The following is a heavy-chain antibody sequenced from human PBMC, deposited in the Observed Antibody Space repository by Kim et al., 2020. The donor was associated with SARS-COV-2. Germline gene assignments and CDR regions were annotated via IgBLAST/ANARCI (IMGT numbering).Heavy chain of an antibody. CDR2: IIPIFGTA. CDR3: ARDSRSITMVRAPSPYYYGKDV. D-gene: IGHD3-10*01. Sequence: SVKVSCKASGGTFSSYAISWVRQAPGQGLEWMGGIIPIFGTANYAQKFQGRVTITADESTSTAYMELSSLRSEDTAVYYCARDSRSITMVRAPSPYYYGKDVWGQGTTVTVSS. J-gene: IGHJ6*02. V-gene: IGHV1-69*13. CDR1: GGTFSSYA.